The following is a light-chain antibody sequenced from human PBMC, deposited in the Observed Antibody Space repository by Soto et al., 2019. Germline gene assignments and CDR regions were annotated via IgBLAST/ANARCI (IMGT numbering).Light chain of an antibody. CDR2: GAS. CDR3: QQYNYWRT. J-gene: IGKJ1*01. CDR1: QSIGSN. Sequence: EIVLTQSPATLSVSPGARATLSCRASQSIGSNLAWYQQKPGQAPRLLIYGASTRATGIPARFSGSGSGTEFTLTISSLQSEDFAVYYCQQYNYWRTFGQGTKVEIK. V-gene: IGKV3-15*01.